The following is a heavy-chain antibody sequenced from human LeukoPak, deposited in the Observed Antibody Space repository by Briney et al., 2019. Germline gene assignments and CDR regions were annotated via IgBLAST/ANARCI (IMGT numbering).Heavy chain of an antibody. D-gene: IGHD3-22*01. CDR1: GGSISSSSYY. Sequence: SETLSLTCTVSGGSISSSSYYWGWIRQPPGKGLEWIGSIYYSGSTYYNPSLKSRVTISVDTSKNQFSLKLSSVTAADTAVYYCARGSYDTEFDYWGQGTLVTVSS. CDR3: ARGSYDTEFDY. J-gene: IGHJ4*02. CDR2: IYYSGST. V-gene: IGHV4-39*07.